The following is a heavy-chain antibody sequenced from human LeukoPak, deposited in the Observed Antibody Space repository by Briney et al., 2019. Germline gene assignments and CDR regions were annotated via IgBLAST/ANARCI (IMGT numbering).Heavy chain of an antibody. Sequence: GASVKVSCKASGYTFSNSGISWVRQAPGQGLEWMGWISTYSGTTNYAHNLQGRLTMTTDTSTSTAYMELRSLKSDDTAVYYCARSGGYYFYMDVWGKGTTVTVSS. CDR2: ISTYSGTT. CDR3: ARSGGYYFYMDV. CDR1: GYTFSNSG. D-gene: IGHD1-26*01. V-gene: IGHV1-18*01. J-gene: IGHJ6*03.